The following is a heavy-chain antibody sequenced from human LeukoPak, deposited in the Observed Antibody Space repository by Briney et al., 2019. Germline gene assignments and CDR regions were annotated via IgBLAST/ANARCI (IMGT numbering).Heavy chain of an antibody. CDR1: AGSISSYY. Sequence: PSETLSLTCTVSAGSISSYYWSWIRQPPGKGLEWIGFIPYSGNTNYSPSLKSRVTISVDTSKNQFSLKLSSVTAADTAVYYCARDQDLFDFWGQGTLVTVSS. J-gene: IGHJ4*02. CDR3: ARDQDLFDF. D-gene: IGHD3-3*01. V-gene: IGHV4-59*01. CDR2: IPYSGNT.